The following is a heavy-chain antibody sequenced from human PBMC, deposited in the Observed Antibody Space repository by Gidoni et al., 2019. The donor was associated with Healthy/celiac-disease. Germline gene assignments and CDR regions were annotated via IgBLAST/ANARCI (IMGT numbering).Heavy chain of an antibody. J-gene: IGHJ4*02. V-gene: IGHV3-64*01. CDR1: GFTFSSYA. CDR2: ISSNGGST. Sequence: EVQLVESGGGLVQPGGSLSLSCPASGFTFSSYAMHWVRQAPGKGLEYVSAISSNGGSTYYANSVKGRFTISRDNSKNTLYLQMGSLRAEDMAVYYCASSFTQSPFDYWGQGTLVTVSS. CDR3: ASSFTQSPFDY.